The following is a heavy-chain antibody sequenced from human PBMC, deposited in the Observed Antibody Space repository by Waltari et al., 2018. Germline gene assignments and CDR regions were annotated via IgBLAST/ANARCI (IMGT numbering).Heavy chain of an antibody. D-gene: IGHD3-3*01. V-gene: IGHV3-7*01. CDR2: IKQDGSEK. CDR3: ARDREYYDFWSGQYYYYYMDV. Sequence: EVQLVESGGGLVQPGGSLRLSCAASGFTFSSYWMSWVPQAPGKGLAWVANIKQDGSEKYYVDSVKGRFTISRDNAKNSLYLQMNSLRAEDTAVYYCARDREYYDFWSGQYYYYYMDVWGKGTTVTISS. J-gene: IGHJ6*03. CDR1: GFTFSSYW.